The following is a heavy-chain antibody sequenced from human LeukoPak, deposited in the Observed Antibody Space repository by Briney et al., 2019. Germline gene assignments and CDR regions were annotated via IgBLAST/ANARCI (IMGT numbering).Heavy chain of an antibody. D-gene: IGHD2-2*01. J-gene: IGHJ6*03. Sequence: GGSLRLSCAASGFTFSTYAMTWVRQAPGKGLEWVSSSGDSTYYADSVKGRFTISRDNSKNTLYLQMNSLRAEDTAIYYCAKERVGTSCPGCYMDVWGKGTTVTVSS. CDR2: SGDST. V-gene: IGHV3-23*01. CDR3: AKERVGTSCPGCYMDV. CDR1: GFTFSTYA.